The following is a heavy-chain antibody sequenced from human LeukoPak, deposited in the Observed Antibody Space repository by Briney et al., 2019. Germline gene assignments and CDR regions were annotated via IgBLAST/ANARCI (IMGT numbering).Heavy chain of an antibody. D-gene: IGHD3-22*01. CDR2: ISSSSSYI. CDR1: GFTFSSYS. J-gene: IGHJ3*02. V-gene: IGHV3-21*01. CDR3: ARAPRRYDSSVRGAFDI. Sequence: GGSLRLSCAASGFTFSSYSMNWVRQAPGKGLEWVSSISSSSSYIYYADSVKGRFTISRDNAKNSLYLQMNSLRAEDTAVYYCARAPRRYDSSVRGAFDIWGQGTMVTVSS.